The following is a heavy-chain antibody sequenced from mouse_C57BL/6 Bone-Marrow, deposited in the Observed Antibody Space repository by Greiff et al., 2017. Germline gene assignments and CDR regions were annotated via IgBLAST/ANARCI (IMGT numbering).Heavy chain of an antibody. CDR2: IFPRSGNT. CDR3: ARGNFDY. J-gene: IGHJ2*01. Sequence: QVQLQQSGAELARPGASVTLSCKASGYTFTSYGISWVKQRTGQGLEWIGEIFPRSGNTYYNVKFKGKATLTADKSSSTADMGLRSLTYEDAADYFCARGNFDYWGQGTTLTVSS. CDR1: GYTFTSYG. V-gene: IGHV1-81*01.